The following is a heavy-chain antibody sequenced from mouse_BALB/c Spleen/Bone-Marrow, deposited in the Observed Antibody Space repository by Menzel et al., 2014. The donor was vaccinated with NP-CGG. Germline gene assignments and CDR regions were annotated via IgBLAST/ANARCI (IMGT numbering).Heavy chain of an antibody. J-gene: IGHJ2*01. CDR3: ARSGYAFDY. D-gene: IGHD2-2*01. CDR1: GYTFTSLD. Sequence: QVQLQQPGAELVKPGASVKLSCKASGYTFTSLDINWVRQRPEQGLEWIGWTFPGDGSIKHNEKFKGKATLTTDKSSSTAYMQLSRLTSEDSAVYFCARSGYAFDYWGQGTTLTVSS. V-gene: IGHV1S56*01. CDR2: TFPGDGSI.